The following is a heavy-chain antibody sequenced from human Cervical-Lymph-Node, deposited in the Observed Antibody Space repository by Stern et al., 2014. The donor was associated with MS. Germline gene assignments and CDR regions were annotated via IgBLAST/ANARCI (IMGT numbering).Heavy chain of an antibody. J-gene: IGHJ4*02. D-gene: IGHD6-6*01. CDR3: ARAAYSTSSYNY. Sequence: QVQLVQSGAEVKKPGSSVKVSCKASGGTFNTNVISWVRQAPGQGLEWMGGIIPIFGTALYAQKFQGRVTITANEYPRAVYMELSSLRSEDTAVYYCARAAYSTSSYNYWGQGTLVIVSS. CDR2: IIPIFGTA. CDR1: GGTFNTNV. V-gene: IGHV1-69*01.